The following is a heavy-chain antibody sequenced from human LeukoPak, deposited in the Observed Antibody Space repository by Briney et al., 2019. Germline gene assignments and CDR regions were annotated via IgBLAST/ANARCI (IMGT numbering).Heavy chain of an antibody. Sequence: SQTLSLTCTVSGGSISSGGYDWSWIRQHPGKGLEWIGYIYYSGSTYYNPSLKSRVTISVDTSKNQFSLKLSSVTAAETAVYYCARAWGNWNFDYWGQGTLVTVSS. CDR3: ARAWGNWNFDY. V-gene: IGHV4-31*03. D-gene: IGHD1-20*01. CDR2: IYYSGST. CDR1: GGSISSGGYD. J-gene: IGHJ4*02.